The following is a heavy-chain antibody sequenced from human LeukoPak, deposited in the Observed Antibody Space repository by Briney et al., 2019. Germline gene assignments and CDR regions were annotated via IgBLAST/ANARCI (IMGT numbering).Heavy chain of an antibody. CDR1: GFTFDDYG. CDR2: INWNGGST. Sequence: PGGSLRLSCAASGFTFDDYGMSWVRQAPGKGLEWVSGINWNGGSTGCADSVKGRFTISRDNAKNSLYLQMNSLRAEDTALYYCARIPYYYDSSGYSDYWGQGTLVTVSS. D-gene: IGHD3-22*01. J-gene: IGHJ4*02. CDR3: ARIPYYYDSSGYSDY. V-gene: IGHV3-20*04.